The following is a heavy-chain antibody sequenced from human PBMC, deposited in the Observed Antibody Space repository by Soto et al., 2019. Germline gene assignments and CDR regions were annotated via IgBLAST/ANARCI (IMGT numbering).Heavy chain of an antibody. J-gene: IGHJ4*02. CDR1: GFTFSSYG. Sequence: PGGSLRLSCAASGFTFSSYGMHWVRQAPGKGLEWVAVISYDGSDKYYADSVKGRFTISRDNSQNTLYLQMNSLRAEDTAVYYCAREVSPPRDFDYWGQGTLVTVSS. V-gene: IGHV3-30*19. CDR3: AREVSPPRDFDY. CDR2: ISYDGSDK.